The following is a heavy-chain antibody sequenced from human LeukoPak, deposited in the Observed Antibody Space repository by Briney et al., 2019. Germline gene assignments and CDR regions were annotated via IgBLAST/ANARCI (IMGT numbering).Heavy chain of an antibody. CDR1: GDSISSYY. J-gene: IGHJ4*02. Sequence: SETLSLTCTVSGDSISSYYWGWIRQPPGKGLEWIGSIYYSGSTYYNPSLKSRVTISVDTSKNQFSLKLSSVTAADTAVYYCASITMVRGDPNDYWGQGTLVTVSS. D-gene: IGHD3-10*01. CDR3: ASITMVRGDPNDY. CDR2: IYYSGST. V-gene: IGHV4-39*01.